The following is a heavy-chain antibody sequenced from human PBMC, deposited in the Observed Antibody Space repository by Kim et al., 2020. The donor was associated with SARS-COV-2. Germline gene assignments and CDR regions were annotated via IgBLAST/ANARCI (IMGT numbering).Heavy chain of an antibody. V-gene: IGHV4-59*01. D-gene: IGHD5-12*01. Sequence: SETLSLTCSVSGGSITNYYWNWVRQPPGKALEWIGCFTYTCRADYNPSLANRVSISADTSKNQLSLKFNSVTAADTAVYYCARSTGTFHGRVLGYGGQGSPVPVSA. CDR2: FTYTCRA. J-gene: IGHJ1*01. CDR1: GGSITNYY. CDR3: ARSTGTFHGRVLGY.